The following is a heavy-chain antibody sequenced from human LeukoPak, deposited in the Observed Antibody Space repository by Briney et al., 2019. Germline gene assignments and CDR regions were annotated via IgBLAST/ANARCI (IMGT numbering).Heavy chain of an antibody. CDR1: GFTFSSRS. D-gene: IGHD3-10*01. Sequence: PGGSLRLSCAASGFTFSSRSMNWIRQAPGKGLQWISYITSTSSTIYYAESVKGRFIISRDDAKNSLYLEMNSLRDEDTAVYHCARGGPTYGFFDYWGQGALVTVSS. CDR3: ARGGPTYGFFDY. J-gene: IGHJ4*02. CDR2: ITSTSSTI. V-gene: IGHV3-48*02.